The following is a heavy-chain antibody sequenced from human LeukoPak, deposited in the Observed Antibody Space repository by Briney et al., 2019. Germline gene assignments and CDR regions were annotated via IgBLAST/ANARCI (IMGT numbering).Heavy chain of an antibody. J-gene: IGHJ1*01. CDR2: IKSDGST. V-gene: IGHV3-74*01. D-gene: IGHD3-22*01. CDR3: ARAPSEIGGYYPEYFRH. CDR1: GFTFSTYW. Sequence: HPGGSLRLSCAASGFTFSTYWMHWVRQAPGKGLVWVSRIKSDGSTNYADSVKGRFTISSDNANNTLSLQMNSLRPEDTGVYYCARAPSEIGGYYPEYFRHWGQGTLVTVSS.